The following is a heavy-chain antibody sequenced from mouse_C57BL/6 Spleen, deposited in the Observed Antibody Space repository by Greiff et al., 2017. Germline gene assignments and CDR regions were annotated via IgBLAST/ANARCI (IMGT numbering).Heavy chain of an antibody. J-gene: IGHJ4*01. CDR3: ASMPNYYGYAMGY. V-gene: IGHV1-55*01. CDR2: IYPGSGST. CDR1: GYTFTSYW. Sequence: QVQLQQPGAELVKPGASVKMSCKASGYTFTSYWITWVKQRPGQGLEWIGDIYPGSGSTNYNEKFKSKATLTVDTSSSTAYMQLSSLTSEDSAVYYCASMPNYYGYAMGYWGQGTSVTVSS. D-gene: IGHD1-1*01.